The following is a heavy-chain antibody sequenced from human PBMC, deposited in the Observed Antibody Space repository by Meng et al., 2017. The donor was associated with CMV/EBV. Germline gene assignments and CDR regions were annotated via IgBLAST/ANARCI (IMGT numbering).Heavy chain of an antibody. CDR3: IQADYDNTGYLAY. Sequence: SGFIVSDSAMHWVRQASGKGLEWVGRIRSKANSFATAYAASVRGRFTISRDDSKNTAYLQMNSLKTEDTAVYYCIQADYDNTGYLAYWGQGTLVTVSS. V-gene: IGHV3-73*01. J-gene: IGHJ4*02. CDR1: GFIVSDSA. CDR2: IRSKANSFAT. D-gene: IGHD3-22*01.